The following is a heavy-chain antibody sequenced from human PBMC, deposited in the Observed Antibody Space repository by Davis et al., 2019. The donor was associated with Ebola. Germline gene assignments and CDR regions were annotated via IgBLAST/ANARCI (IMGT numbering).Heavy chain of an antibody. J-gene: IGHJ4*02. CDR1: GYTFTSYY. Sequence: ALVKVSCKASGYTFTSYYMHWVRQAPGQGLEWMGIINPSGGSTSYAQKFQGRVTMTRDTSTSTVYMELSSLRSEDTAVYYCAREDSSGHGVDYWGQGTLVTVSS. V-gene: IGHV1-46*01. D-gene: IGHD3-22*01. CDR2: INPSGGST. CDR3: AREDSSGHGVDY.